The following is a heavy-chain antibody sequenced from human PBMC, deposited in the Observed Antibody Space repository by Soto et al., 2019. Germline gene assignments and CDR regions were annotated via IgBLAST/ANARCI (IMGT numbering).Heavy chain of an antibody. CDR1: GGSVNNISDY. CDR3: ARGVGFGYYYYHMDL. V-gene: IGHV4-61*01. J-gene: IGHJ6*02. D-gene: IGHD3-10*01. CDR2: IYYSGSA. Sequence: QVQLQESGPGLVKPSETLSLTCTVSGGSVNNISDYWSWVRQPPGKGLEWIGYIYYSGSADYNPSLGSRVTISLVTSKNQYSLKRSSVTTADTAVYYCARGVGFGYYYYHMDLWGQGTTVTVSS.